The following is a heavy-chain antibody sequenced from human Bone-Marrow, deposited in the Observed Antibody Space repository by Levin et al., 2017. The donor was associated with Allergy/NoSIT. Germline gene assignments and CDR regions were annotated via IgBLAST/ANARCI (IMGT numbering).Heavy chain of an antibody. Sequence: LSLTCAASGFPFSRYSMNWVRPAPGRGLEWVSYISRSSSTISYADSVKGRFTISRDNAKNSLYLQMNSLRDEDTAVYYCARPDCSGTSCYYFFDSWGQGTLVTVSS. CDR2: ISRSSSTI. J-gene: IGHJ4*02. CDR1: GFPFSRYS. D-gene: IGHD2-2*01. V-gene: IGHV3-48*02. CDR3: ARPDCSGTSCYYFFDS.